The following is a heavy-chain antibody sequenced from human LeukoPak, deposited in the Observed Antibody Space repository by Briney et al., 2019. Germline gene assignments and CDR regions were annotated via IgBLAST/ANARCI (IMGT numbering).Heavy chain of an antibody. Sequence: PGGSLRLSCATSGFTFSSYAMHWVRQAPGKGLEWVAVISYDGSNKYYADSVKGRFTISRDNSKNTLYLQMNSLRAEDTALYYCARGSDGDYYYYYMDVWGKGTTVTVSS. D-gene: IGHD4-17*01. CDR1: GFTFSSYA. CDR2: ISYDGSNK. J-gene: IGHJ6*03. V-gene: IGHV3-30*04. CDR3: ARGSDGDYYYYYMDV.